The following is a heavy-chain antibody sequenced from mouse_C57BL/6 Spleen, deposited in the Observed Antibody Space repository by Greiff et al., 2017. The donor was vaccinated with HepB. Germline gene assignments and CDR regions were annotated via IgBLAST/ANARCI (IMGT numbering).Heavy chain of an antibody. CDR1: GYTFTDYY. J-gene: IGHJ4*01. CDR2: INPNNGGT. V-gene: IGHV1-26*01. Sequence: EVQLQQSGPELVKPGASVKISCKASGYTFTDYYMNWVKQSHGKSLEWIGDINPNNGGTSYNQKFKGKATLTVDKSSSTAYMELRSLTSEDSAVYYCARVQDYYAMDYWGQGTSVTVSS. CDR3: ARVQDYYAMDY.